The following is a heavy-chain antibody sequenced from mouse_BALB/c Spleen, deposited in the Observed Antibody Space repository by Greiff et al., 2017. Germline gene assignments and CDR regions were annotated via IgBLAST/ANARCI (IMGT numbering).Heavy chain of an antibody. CDR2: IDPANSNT. J-gene: IGHJ2*01. V-gene: IGHV14-3*02. CDR1: GFNIKDTY. CDR3: ASLFDY. Sequence: EVQLQESGAELVKPGASVKLSCTASGFNIKDTYMHWVKQRPEQGLEWIGRIDPANSNTIYDPKFQGKASITADTSSNTAYLQLSSLTSEDTAVYYCASLFDYWGQGTTLTVSS.